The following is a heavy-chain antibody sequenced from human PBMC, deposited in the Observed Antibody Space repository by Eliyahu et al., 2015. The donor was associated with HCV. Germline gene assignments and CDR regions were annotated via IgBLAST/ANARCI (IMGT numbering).Heavy chain of an antibody. Sequence: QLQLQESGPGVVKPSETLSLTCTVSGDSIRGSSYYWGWIRQSPGKGLEWIGGIDYTGNSVYNPSLKNPVSISTDTSKNQFSLKLDSVAAADTAIYFCGRHFLRRALFQRPGWGVGWFDPWGQGASVTVSS. CDR1: GDSIRGSSYY. CDR2: IDYTGNS. D-gene: IGHD3-10*01. CDR3: GRHFLRRALFQRPGWGVGWFDP. V-gene: IGHV4-39*01. J-gene: IGHJ5*02.